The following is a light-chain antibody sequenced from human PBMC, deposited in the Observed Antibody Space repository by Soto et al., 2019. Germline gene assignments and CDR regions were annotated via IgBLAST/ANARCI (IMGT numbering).Light chain of an antibody. J-gene: IGLJ1*01. CDR1: SSDVGSYNL. CDR3: CSSAGFSPYV. CDR2: EAS. V-gene: IGLV2-23*01. Sequence: QSALTQPASVSGSPGQSITISCTGTSSDVGSYNLVSWYQHHPGKAPKLLIFEASKRPSGISNRFSGSKSDNTASLAISGLQAEDEADYYCCSSAGFSPYVFGTGTKLTVL.